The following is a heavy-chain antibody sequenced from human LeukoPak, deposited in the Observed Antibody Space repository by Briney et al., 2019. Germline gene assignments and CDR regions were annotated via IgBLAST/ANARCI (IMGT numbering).Heavy chain of an antibody. CDR1: GFTFSSYA. Sequence: PGGSLRLSCAASGFTFSSYAMSWVRQAPGKGLEWVSGISGSGGSTYYADSVKGRFTISRDNSKNTLYLQMNSLRAEDTAVYYCARVREGSGWANFDYWGQGTLVTVSS. J-gene: IGHJ4*02. V-gene: IGHV3-23*01. D-gene: IGHD6-19*01. CDR2: ISGSGGST. CDR3: ARVREGSGWANFDY.